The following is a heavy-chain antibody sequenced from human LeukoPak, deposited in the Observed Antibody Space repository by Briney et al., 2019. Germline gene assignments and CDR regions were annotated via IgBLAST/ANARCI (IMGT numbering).Heavy chain of an antibody. Sequence: GGSLRLSCVVSGFTFSSYSMNWVRQAPGKGLEWVSSISSSSSYIYYADSVKGRFTISRDNAKNSLYLQMNSLRAEDTAVYYCARGGAQYTDNFYYYYMDVWGKGTTVTISS. CDR2: ISSSSSYI. CDR3: ARGGAQYTDNFYYYYMDV. V-gene: IGHV3-21*01. J-gene: IGHJ6*03. CDR1: GFTFSSYS. D-gene: IGHD2-2*02.